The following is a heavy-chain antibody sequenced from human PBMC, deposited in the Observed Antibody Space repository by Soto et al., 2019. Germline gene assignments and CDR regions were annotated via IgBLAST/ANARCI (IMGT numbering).Heavy chain of an antibody. CDR1: GFTFSSYA. CDR2: ISGSGGST. Sequence: PGGSLRLSCAASGFTFSSYAMSWVRQAPGKGLEWVSAISGSGGSTYYADSVKGRFTISRDNSKNTLYLQMNSLRAEDTDVYYCARVGRYDILTGFDYYYYYGMDVWGQGTTVTVSS. J-gene: IGHJ6*02. CDR3: ARVGRYDILTGFDYYYYYGMDV. V-gene: IGHV3-23*01. D-gene: IGHD3-9*01.